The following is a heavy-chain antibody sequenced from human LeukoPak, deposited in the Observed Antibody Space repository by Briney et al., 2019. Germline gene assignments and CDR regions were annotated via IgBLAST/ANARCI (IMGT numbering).Heavy chain of an antibody. D-gene: IGHD3-3*01. CDR1: GGTFSSYA. V-gene: IGHV1-69*05. Sequence: ASVKVSCKASGGTFSSYAISWVRQAPGQGLEWMGRIIPIFGTANYAQKFQGSVTITTDESTSTAYMELSSLRSEDTAVYYCARENQLTIFARRGSFDYWGQGTLVTVSS. J-gene: IGHJ4*02. CDR3: ARENQLTIFARRGSFDY. CDR2: IIPIFGTA.